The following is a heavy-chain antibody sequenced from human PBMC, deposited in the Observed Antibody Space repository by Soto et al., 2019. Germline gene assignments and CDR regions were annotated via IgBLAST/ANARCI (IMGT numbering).Heavy chain of an antibody. D-gene: IGHD6-13*01. Sequence: VQLVESGGGVVQPGRSLRLSCAASGFTFSDYAMHWVRQAPGKGLEWVAVVSHDRRNTHYADSVKGRFTISSDSSKNTVSMEMTSLRAEDTAVYYCAKGGRQRLVTSAFNYWGQGALVTVSS. V-gene: IGHV3-30*18. CDR2: VSHDRRNT. CDR3: AKGGRQRLVTSAFNY. J-gene: IGHJ4*02. CDR1: GFTFSDYA.